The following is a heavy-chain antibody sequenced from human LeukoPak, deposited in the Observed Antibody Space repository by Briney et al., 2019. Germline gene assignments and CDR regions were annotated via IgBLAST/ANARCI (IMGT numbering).Heavy chain of an antibody. CDR1: GFSFSDAW. CDR2: IESKTDGGTT. D-gene: IGHD3-10*01. V-gene: IGHV3-15*04. CDR3: TTYGSGRKFDY. J-gene: IGHJ4*02. Sequence: GGSLRLSCAASGFSFSDAWMRWVRQIPGKGLEWVGRIESKTDGGTTDYAAPVKGRFTISRDDSTNTLYLQMNSLKSEDTAVYYCTTYGSGRKFDYWGQGTLVTVSS.